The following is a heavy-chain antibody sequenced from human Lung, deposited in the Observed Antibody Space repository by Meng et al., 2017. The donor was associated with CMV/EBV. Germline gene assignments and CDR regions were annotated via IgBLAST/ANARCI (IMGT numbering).Heavy chain of an antibody. J-gene: IGHJ4*02. CDR3: AGDRILVLALRRALFVF. CDR1: GGSISSSSYD. V-gene: IGHV4-39*07. D-gene: IGHD2-15*01. CDR2: IYYSGST. Sequence: GSLRLXCTVSGGSISSSSYDWGWIRQPPGKGLEWIGSIYYSGSTYYNPSLKSRVTISVDTSKNQFSLKLRSLTAADTAVYYCAGDRILVLALRRALFVFXGQGXLVTVSS.